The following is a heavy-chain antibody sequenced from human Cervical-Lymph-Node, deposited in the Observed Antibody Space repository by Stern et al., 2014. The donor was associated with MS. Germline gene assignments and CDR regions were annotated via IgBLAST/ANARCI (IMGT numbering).Heavy chain of an antibody. J-gene: IGHJ3*02. Sequence: VQLVESGAGVKKPGASLKLSCKASGYTFTSYYMHWVRQAPGQGLEWMGIINPSGGSTSYAQKFQGRVTMTRDTSTSTVYMELSSLRSEDTAVYYCAGYHSSTYDAFDIWGQGTMVTVSS. CDR1: GYTFTSYY. CDR2: INPSGGST. CDR3: AGYHSSTYDAFDI. V-gene: IGHV1-46*01. D-gene: IGHD6-13*01.